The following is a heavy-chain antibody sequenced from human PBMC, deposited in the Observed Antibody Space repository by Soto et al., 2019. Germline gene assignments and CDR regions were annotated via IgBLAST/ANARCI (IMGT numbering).Heavy chain of an antibody. D-gene: IGHD6-13*01. V-gene: IGHV3-9*01. CDR1: GFTFDDYA. CDR3: VKDESINWYSGHFRH. Sequence: GGSLRFSCAASGFTFDDYAMHWVRQVPGKGLEWVSGINWNSGSIGYGDSVKGRFAISRDNAKNSLHLQMNSLSAEDTAFYYCVKDESINWYSGHFRHWGQGTLVTV. CDR2: INWNSGSI. J-gene: IGHJ1*01.